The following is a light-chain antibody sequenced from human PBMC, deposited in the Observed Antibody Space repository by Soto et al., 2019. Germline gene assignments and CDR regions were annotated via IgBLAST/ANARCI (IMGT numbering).Light chain of an antibody. J-gene: IGKJ4*02. CDR2: AAS. V-gene: IGKV1-39*01. CDR3: QQSYGTPLT. Sequence: DIEMTQSPSSLSASVGDRVTITCRAGQSISNYLNWYQNKPGKVPKLLIYAASSLQSGVPTRFSGSGSGTDFTLTISSLQPEDFATYYCQQSYGTPLTFGGGTKVEIK. CDR1: QSISNY.